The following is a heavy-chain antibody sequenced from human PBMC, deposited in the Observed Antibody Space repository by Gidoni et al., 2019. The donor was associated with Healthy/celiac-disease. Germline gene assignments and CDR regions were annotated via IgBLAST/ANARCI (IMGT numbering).Heavy chain of an antibody. J-gene: IGHJ3*02. CDR2: ISSSSSTI. CDR3: ARDDDFWSGSHAFDI. CDR1: AFPFISYS. Sequence: EVQLVDSGGGLLQPGWSLRLSCAASAFPFISYSMNWVRQAPGKGLEWVAYISSSSSTIYYADSVKGRFTISRDNAKNSLYLQMNSLRAEDTAVYYCARDDDFWSGSHAFDIWGQGTMVTVSS. D-gene: IGHD3-3*01. V-gene: IGHV3-48*01.